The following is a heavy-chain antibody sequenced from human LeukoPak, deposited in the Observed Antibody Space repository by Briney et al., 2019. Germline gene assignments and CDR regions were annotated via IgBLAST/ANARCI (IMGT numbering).Heavy chain of an antibody. D-gene: IGHD5-18*01. J-gene: IGHJ4*02. Sequence: GGSLRPSCAASGFTFSSYAMSWVRQAPGKGLEWVSAISGSGGSTYYADSVKGRFTTSRDNSKNTLYLQMNSLRAEDTAVYYCAKAPDTAMVTSFDYWGQGTLVTVSS. CDR1: GFTFSSYA. V-gene: IGHV3-23*01. CDR2: ISGSGGST. CDR3: AKAPDTAMVTSFDY.